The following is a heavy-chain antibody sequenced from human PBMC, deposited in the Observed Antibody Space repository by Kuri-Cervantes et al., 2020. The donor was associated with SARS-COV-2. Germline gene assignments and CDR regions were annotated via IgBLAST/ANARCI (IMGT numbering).Heavy chain of an antibody. CDR1: GFTFSNYA. Sequence: TLTLTCAVSGFTFSNYAMHWVRQAPGKGLEWVEVISDDGSNNFYADSVKGRITISRDNSKNTLYLQMNSLRAEDTAVYYCARGCAWELLCAFDFWGQGTLVTVSS. D-gene: IGHD1-26*01. J-gene: IGHJ3*01. CDR3: ARGCAWELLCAFDF. CDR2: ISDDGSNN. V-gene: IGHV3-30-3*01.